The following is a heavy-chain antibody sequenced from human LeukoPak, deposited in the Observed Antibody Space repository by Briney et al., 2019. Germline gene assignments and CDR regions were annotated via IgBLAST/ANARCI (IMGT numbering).Heavy chain of an antibody. Sequence: ASVKVSCKTSGYTFRDYGITWVRQAPGQGLEWMGWIRNDNGNREYAQKIQGRVTMTRDTSTSTAYMELRSLTSEDTAVYYCARTRGYYFDYWGQGTLVTVSS. CDR1: GYTFRDYG. V-gene: IGHV1-18*01. J-gene: IGHJ4*02. CDR2: IRNDNGNR. CDR3: ARTRGYYFDY.